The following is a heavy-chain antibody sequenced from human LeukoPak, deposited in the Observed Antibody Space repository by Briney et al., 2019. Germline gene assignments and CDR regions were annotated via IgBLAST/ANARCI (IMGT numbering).Heavy chain of an antibody. V-gene: IGHV3-23*01. CDR1: GFTFSSYA. Sequence: GGSLRLSCAASGFTFSSYAMSWVRQAPGKGLEWVSAISGSGGSTYYADSVKGRFTISRDNSKNTLYLQMNSLRAEDTAVYYCARDVTSTYYYYYMDVWGKGTTVTVSS. CDR3: ARDVTSTYYYYYMDV. CDR2: ISGSGGST. D-gene: IGHD2-2*01. J-gene: IGHJ6*03.